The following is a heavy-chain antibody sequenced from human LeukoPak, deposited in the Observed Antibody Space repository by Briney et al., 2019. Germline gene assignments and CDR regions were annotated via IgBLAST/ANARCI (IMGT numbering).Heavy chain of an antibody. CDR3: ARGLVATS. CDR2: IKKDGSEK. D-gene: IGHD5-12*01. CDR1: GFTFSSYA. Sequence: GGSLRLSCAASGFTFSSYAMSWVRQAPGKGLEWVANIKKDGSEKYYVDSVKGRFTISRDNAKNSLYLQMNSLRAEDTAVYYCARGLVATSWGQGTLVTVSS. J-gene: IGHJ4*02. V-gene: IGHV3-7*03.